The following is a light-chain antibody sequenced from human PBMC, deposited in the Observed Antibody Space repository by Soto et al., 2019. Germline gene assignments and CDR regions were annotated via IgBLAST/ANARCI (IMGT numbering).Light chain of an antibody. CDR3: RRYVISHMP. CDR1: QSVSSSY. Sequence: EIMLTQSPGTLSLSPGERATLSCRASQSVSSSYLAWYQQKPGQAPRRLIYGASSRPTGSPDRFRGSGYGTDFPHTISILEPEDFAVYYCRRYVISHMPLGGGTKVEIK. V-gene: IGKV3-20*01. J-gene: IGKJ4*01. CDR2: GAS.